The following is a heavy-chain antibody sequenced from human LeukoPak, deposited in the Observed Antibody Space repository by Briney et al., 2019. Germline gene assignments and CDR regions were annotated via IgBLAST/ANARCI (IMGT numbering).Heavy chain of an antibody. V-gene: IGHV3-30*18. Sequence: GGSLRLSCAASGFTFSSYGMHWVRQAPGKGLGWVAVISYDGSNKYYADSAKGRFTISRDNSKNTLYLQMNSLRAEDTAVYYCAKDQLRGSYHLGDDYWGQGTLVTVSS. CDR1: GFTFSSYG. J-gene: IGHJ4*02. CDR3: AKDQLRGSYHLGDDY. CDR2: ISYDGSNK. D-gene: IGHD1-26*01.